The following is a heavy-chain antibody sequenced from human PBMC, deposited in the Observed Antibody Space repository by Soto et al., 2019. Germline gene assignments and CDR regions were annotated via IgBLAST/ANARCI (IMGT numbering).Heavy chain of an antibody. J-gene: IGHJ5*02. CDR3: ARARSMTTVTTRWFYL. CDR1: GFTFSSYA. V-gene: IGHV3-64*01. D-gene: IGHD4-17*01. CDR2: ISSNGGST. Sequence: EVQLVESGGGLVQPGGSLRLSCAASGFTFSSYAMHWVRQAPGKGLEYVSAISSNGGSTYYANSVKGRFTISRDNSKNTLYLQMGSLIAEDMAVYYCARARSMTTVTTRWFYLWGQGTLVTVSS.